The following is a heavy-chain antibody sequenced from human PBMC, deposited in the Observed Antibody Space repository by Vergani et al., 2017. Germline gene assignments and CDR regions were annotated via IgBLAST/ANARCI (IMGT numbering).Heavy chain of an antibody. CDR1: GASISSYF. CDR3: ARVGTIAAAGTGYYYMDV. V-gene: IGHV4-4*07. CDR2: VHTDGTA. J-gene: IGHJ6*03. D-gene: IGHD6-13*01. Sequence: VQLQESGPGLLKPSETLSLTCSVSGASISSYFWSWIRQPAGKGLEWLGRVHTDGTAYYNPSLRTRVRLSADLSQNQFSLKLSSVTAADTAVYYCARVGTIAAAGTGYYYMDVWGKGTTVTVSS.